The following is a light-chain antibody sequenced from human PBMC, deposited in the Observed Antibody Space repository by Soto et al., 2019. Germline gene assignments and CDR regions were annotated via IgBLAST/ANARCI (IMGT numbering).Light chain of an antibody. V-gene: IGLV2-14*01. CDR1: SSDVGDYNY. CDR3: SSYTSSGTYV. CDR2: EVS. J-gene: IGLJ1*01. Sequence: QSALTQPASVSGSPGQSITISCTGTSSDVGDYNYVSWYQQHPGKAPKLMIYEVSNRPSGVSHRFSGSKSGNTASLTISGLQAEDEADYYCSSYTSSGTYVFGTGTKVTV.